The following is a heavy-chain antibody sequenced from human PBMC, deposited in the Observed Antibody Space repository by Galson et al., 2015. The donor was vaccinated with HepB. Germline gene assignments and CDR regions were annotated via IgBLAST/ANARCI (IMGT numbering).Heavy chain of an antibody. CDR1: GFTFSSYS. D-gene: IGHD6-19*01. CDR2: ISYDGSNE. CDR3: ARGGAVAQNDAFDI. V-gene: IGHV3-30*03. Sequence: SLRLSCAASGFTFSSYSMNWVRQAPGKGLEWVAVISYDGSNEYYADSVKGRFTISRDNSKNTLYLQMNSLRAEDTAVYYCARGGAVAQNDAFDIWGQGTMDTVSS. J-gene: IGHJ3*02.